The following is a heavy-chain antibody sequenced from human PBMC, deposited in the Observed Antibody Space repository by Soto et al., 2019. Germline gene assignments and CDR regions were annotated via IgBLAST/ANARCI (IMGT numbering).Heavy chain of an antibody. CDR3: ARAVGPFDY. CDR2: ISGSGGST. Sequence: PGGSLRLSCAASGFTFSSYAMSWVRQAPGKGLEWVSAISGSGGSTYYADSVKGRLTISRDNSKNMLYLQMNSLRAEDTAMYYCARAVGPFDYWGQGTLVTVSS. CDR1: GFTFSSYA. V-gene: IGHV3-23*01. J-gene: IGHJ4*02. D-gene: IGHD1-26*01.